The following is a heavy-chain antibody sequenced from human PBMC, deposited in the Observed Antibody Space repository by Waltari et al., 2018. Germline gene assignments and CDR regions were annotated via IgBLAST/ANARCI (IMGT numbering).Heavy chain of an antibody. Sequence: QVQLVESGGGVVQPGRSLRLSCAASGFTFSSYAMHWVRQAPGKGLEWVAVISYDGINNYNADSGKGLFTISRDNSKNTLYLQMNSLRAEDTAVYYCARAPSYYDFWSGYPSWYYYYYMDVWGKGTTVTVSS. J-gene: IGHJ6*03. D-gene: IGHD3-3*01. CDR1: GFTFSSYA. CDR3: ARAPSYYDFWSGYPSWYYYYYMDV. V-gene: IGHV3-30*01. CDR2: ISYDGINN.